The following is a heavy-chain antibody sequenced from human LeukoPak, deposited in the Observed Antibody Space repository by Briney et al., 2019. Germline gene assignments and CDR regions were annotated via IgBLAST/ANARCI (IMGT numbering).Heavy chain of an antibody. CDR1: GGSISSSNW. Sequence: PSGTLSLTCAVSGGSISSSNWWSWVRQPPGKGLEWIGEIYHSGSTNYNPSLKSRVTISVDKSKNQFSLKLSSVTAADTAVYYCARAHGYGFWSGYYRPGVYYMDVWGKGTTVTVSS. D-gene: IGHD3-3*01. J-gene: IGHJ6*03. CDR3: ARAHGYGFWSGYYRPGVYYMDV. CDR2: IYHSGST. V-gene: IGHV4-4*02.